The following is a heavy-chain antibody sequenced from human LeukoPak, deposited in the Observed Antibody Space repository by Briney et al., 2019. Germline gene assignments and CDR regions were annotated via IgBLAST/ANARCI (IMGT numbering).Heavy chain of an antibody. Sequence: GGSLRLSCAASGFTVSSNYMSWVRQAPGKGLEWVSVIYSGGSTYYADSVKGRFTISRDNSKNSLYLQMSGLRAEDTAVSYCAKAYYDSSGYSYYFDSWGQGTLVTVSS. CDR3: AKAYYDSSGYSYYFDS. CDR1: GFTVSSNY. CDR2: IYSGGST. D-gene: IGHD3-22*01. V-gene: IGHV3-66*01. J-gene: IGHJ4*02.